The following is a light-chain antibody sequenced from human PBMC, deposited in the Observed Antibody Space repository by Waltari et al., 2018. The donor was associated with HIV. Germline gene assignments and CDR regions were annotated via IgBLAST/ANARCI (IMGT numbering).Light chain of an antibody. V-gene: IGLV10-54*01. CDR3: SSWDSTLSAWV. J-gene: IGLJ3*02. CDR1: YNNVGSHG. Sequence: QSGLSQPPSVSKTLRQTAIHTCDGDYNNVGSHGAPRFQQHRGRPPKLLSYMTNGRPSGVSGRFSASRSGDTAYLSISSLESEDEAYYFCSSWDSTLSAWVFGGWTQLTVL. CDR2: MTN.